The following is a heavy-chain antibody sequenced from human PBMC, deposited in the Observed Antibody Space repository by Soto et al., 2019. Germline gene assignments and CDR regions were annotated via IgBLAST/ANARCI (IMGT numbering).Heavy chain of an antibody. D-gene: IGHD6-19*01. Sequence: ASVKVSCKASGGTFSSYAISLVRQAPGQGLEWMGGIIPIFGTANYAQKFQGRVTITADESTSTAYMELSSLRSEDTAVYYCATSAGLVLDYWGQGTLVTVSS. CDR1: GGTFSSYA. CDR3: ATSAGLVLDY. V-gene: IGHV1-69*13. CDR2: IIPIFGTA. J-gene: IGHJ4*02.